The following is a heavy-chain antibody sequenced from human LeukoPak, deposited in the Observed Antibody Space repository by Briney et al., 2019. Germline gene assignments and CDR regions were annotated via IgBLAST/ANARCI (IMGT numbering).Heavy chain of an antibody. CDR3: ARGVGYDSSGYYVPDNAFDI. J-gene: IGHJ3*02. V-gene: IGHV4-59*01. D-gene: IGHD3-22*01. CDR2: IYYSGST. Sequence: SETLSLTCTVSGGSISSYYWSWIRQPPGKGLEWIGYIYYSGSTNYNPSLKSRVTISVDTSKNQFSLKLSSVTAADTAVYYCARGVGYDSSGYYVPDNAFDIWGQGTMVTVSP. CDR1: GGSISSYY.